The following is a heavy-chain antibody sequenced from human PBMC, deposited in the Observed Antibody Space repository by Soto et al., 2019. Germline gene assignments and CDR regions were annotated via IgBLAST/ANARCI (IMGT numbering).Heavy chain of an antibody. V-gene: IGHV1-69*13. CDR3: ARGREEYSSSSGEYYFDY. D-gene: IGHD6-6*01. Sequence: SGKVSCKASGGTFSSYAISWVRQAPGQGLEWMGGIIPIFGTANYAQKFQGRVTITADESTSTAYMELSSLRSEDTAVYYCARGREEYSSSSGEYYFDYWGQGTLVTVSS. J-gene: IGHJ4*02. CDR1: GGTFSSYA. CDR2: IIPIFGTA.